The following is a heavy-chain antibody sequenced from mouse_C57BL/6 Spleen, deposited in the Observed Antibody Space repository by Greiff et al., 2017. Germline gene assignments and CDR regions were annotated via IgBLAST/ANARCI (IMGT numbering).Heavy chain of an antibody. Sequence: QVQLQQPGAELVKPGASVKVSCKASGYTFTSYWMHWVKQRPGQGLEWIGRIHPSDSDTNYNQKFKGKATLTVDKSSSTAYMQHSSLTSEDSAVYYCAMGYYGSEDYAMDYWGQGTSVTVSS. D-gene: IGHD1-1*01. CDR2: IHPSDSDT. CDR1: GYTFTSYW. J-gene: IGHJ4*01. V-gene: IGHV1-74*01. CDR3: AMGYYGSEDYAMDY.